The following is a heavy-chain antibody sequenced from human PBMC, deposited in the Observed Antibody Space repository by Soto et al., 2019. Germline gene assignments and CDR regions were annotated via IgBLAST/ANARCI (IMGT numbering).Heavy chain of an antibody. Sequence: QVQLVESGGGVVQPGRSLRLSCAASGFTFSSYAMHWVRQAPGKGLEWVAVISYDGSNKYYADSVKGRFTISRDNSKNTLYLQMNSLSAEDTAVYYCARDHGYSYGFYYYYGMDVWGQGTTVTVSS. D-gene: IGHD5-18*01. V-gene: IGHV3-30-3*01. CDR3: ARDHGYSYGFYYYYGMDV. CDR1: GFTFSSYA. J-gene: IGHJ6*02. CDR2: ISYDGSNK.